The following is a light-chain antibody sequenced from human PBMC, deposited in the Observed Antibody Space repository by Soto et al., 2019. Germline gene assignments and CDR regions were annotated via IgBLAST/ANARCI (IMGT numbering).Light chain of an antibody. J-gene: IGLJ1*01. CDR1: SSDVGGYNY. Sequence: QAVLTQPASVSGSPGQSTTISCTGTSSDVGGYNYVSWYQHHPGKAPKLMIFDVSNRPSGVSNRFSGSKSGNTASLTISGLQPEDEADYYCSSYTTSNTRQIVFGTGTKLTVL. CDR2: DVS. CDR3: SSYTTSNTRQIV. V-gene: IGLV2-14*03.